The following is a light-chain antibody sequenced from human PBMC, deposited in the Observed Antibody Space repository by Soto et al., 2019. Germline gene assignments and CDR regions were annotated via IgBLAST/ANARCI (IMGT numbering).Light chain of an antibody. J-gene: IGKJ5*01. Sequence: DIQMTHSPSSLSASVGDRVNITFRSSQTVSSYLNWYQQKPGTVPKLLIYATSNLQSGVPSRFSGRGFGTDFTLTISSLQPEDFATYYCQQSFTTPSFGQGTRLEIK. CDR3: QQSFTTPS. V-gene: IGKV1-39*01. CDR1: QTVSSY. CDR2: ATS.